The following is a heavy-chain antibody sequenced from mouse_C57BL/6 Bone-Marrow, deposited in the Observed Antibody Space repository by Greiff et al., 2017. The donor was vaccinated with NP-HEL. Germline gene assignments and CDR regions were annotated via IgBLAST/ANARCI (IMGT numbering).Heavy chain of an antibody. J-gene: IGHJ3*01. CDR3: AREGITTVVVPGFAY. Sequence: EVKLMESGPGLVKPSQSLSLTCSVTGYSITSGYYWNWIRQFPGNKLEWMGYISYDGSNNYNPSLKNRISITRDTSKNQFFLKLNSVTTEDTATYYCAREGITTVVVPGFAYWGQGTLVTVSA. D-gene: IGHD1-1*01. CDR1: GYSITSGYY. V-gene: IGHV3-6*01. CDR2: ISYDGSN.